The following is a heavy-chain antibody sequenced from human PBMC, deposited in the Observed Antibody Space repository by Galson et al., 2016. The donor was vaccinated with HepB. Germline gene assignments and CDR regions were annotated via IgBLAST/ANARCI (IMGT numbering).Heavy chain of an antibody. D-gene: IGHD6-13*01. CDR2: INAGNGNT. J-gene: IGHJ4*02. CDR1: GYMFTSYS. CDR3: ARVSSSWFSFYFDS. V-gene: IGHV1-3*01. Sequence: SVKVSCKASGYMFTSYSVHWVHQAPGQRLEWMGWINAGNGNTKYSQKFQDRVTITRDTSASTAYMELSRLRSEDTAVYYCARVSSSWFSFYFDSWGQGTLVTVSS.